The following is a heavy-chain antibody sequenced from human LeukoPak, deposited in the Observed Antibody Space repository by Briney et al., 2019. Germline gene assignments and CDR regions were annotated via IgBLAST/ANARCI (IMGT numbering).Heavy chain of an antibody. Sequence: PSETLSLTCAVYGGSFSGYYWSWIRQPPGKGLEWIGEINHSGSTNYNPSLKSRVTISVDTSKNQFSLKLSSVTAADTAVYYCARGLPAGYSNYAPYYYYMDVWGKGTTVTVSS. D-gene: IGHD4-11*01. CDR3: ARGLPAGYSNYAPYYYYMDV. V-gene: IGHV4-34*01. CDR1: GGSFSGYY. J-gene: IGHJ6*03. CDR2: INHSGST.